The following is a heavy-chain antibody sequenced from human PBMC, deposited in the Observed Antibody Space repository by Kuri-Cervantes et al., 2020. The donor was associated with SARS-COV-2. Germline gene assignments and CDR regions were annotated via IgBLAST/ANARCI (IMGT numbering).Heavy chain of an antibody. Sequence: ASVKVFCKASWYTFTGYYMYWSRHPPGQGLEWMGWINPNSGGTNYAQKFQGWVTMTRDTSISTVYMELSTLGSDDTAVYYCARDRHPRSRYCSRSGCYGDDYYHGMDVWGQGTTVTVSS. J-gene: IGHJ6*02. D-gene: IGHD2-2*01. CDR3: ARDRHPRSRYCSRSGCYGDDYYHGMDV. V-gene: IGHV1-2*04. CDR2: INPNSGGT. CDR1: WYTFTGYY.